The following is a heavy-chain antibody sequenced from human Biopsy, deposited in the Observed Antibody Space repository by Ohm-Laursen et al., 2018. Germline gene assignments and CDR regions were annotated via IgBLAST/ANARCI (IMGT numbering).Heavy chain of an antibody. Sequence: ASVKASCKTSGYTFTSQYLHWVRQVPGQGLEWMGWINPHSGTTKFAQDFQGRVTMTRDTSITTAYMELRRLRSDDTAVYYCAKGQDLRGGAEYFQHWGQGALVTVSS. J-gene: IGHJ1*01. CDR2: INPHSGTT. CDR1: GYTFTSQY. D-gene: IGHD2-15*01. V-gene: IGHV1-2*02. CDR3: AKGQDLRGGAEYFQH.